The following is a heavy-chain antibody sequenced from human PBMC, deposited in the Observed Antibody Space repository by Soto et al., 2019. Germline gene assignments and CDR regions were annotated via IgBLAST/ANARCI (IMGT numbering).Heavy chain of an antibody. CDR2: ISDAGTYK. CDR3: AKASHGSCYSDAPEI. D-gene: IGHD3-22*01. CDR1: GFAFRSYG. Sequence: QVQLVESGGGVVQPGTSLRLSCAASGFAFRSYGMHWVRQTPGKGLEWVALISDAGTYKYQADSVKGRFTISRDNSKNTLYLQMNSLRAHDTALYYCAKASHGSCYSDAPEIWGQGTVVTVSS. V-gene: IGHV3-30*18. J-gene: IGHJ3*02.